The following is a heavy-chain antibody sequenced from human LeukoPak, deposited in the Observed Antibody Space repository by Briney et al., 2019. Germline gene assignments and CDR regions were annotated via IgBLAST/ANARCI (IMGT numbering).Heavy chain of an antibody. Sequence: TGGSLRLSCAASGFTFSIYGMNWVRQAPGKGLEWVSYIGRDGTTIYYTDSVKGRFTISRDNAKNSLYLQMDSLRADDTAVYYCARDISAAGHYYHYYTMDVWGQGTTVTVSS. J-gene: IGHJ6*02. V-gene: IGHV3-48*04. CDR2: IGRDGTTI. CDR3: ARDISAAGHYYHYYTMDV. D-gene: IGHD2/OR15-2a*01. CDR1: GFTFSIYG.